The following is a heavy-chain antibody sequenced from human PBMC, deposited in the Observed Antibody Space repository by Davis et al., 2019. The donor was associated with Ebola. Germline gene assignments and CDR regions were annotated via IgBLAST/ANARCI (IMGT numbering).Heavy chain of an antibody. CDR3: ARSYYGSGTTRAIGGY. CDR2: INPSGGST. J-gene: IGHJ4*02. Sequence: AASVKVSCKASGYTFTSYYMHWVRQAPGQGLEWMGTINPSGGSTSYTQKFQGRVTMTRDTSTSTVYMELNSLRFEDTAVYYCARSYYGSGTTRAIGGYRGQGTLVTVSS. D-gene: IGHD3-10*01. V-gene: IGHV1-46*01. CDR1: GYTFTSYY.